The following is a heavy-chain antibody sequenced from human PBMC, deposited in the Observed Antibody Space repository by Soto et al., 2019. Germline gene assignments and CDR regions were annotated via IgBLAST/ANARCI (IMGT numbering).Heavy chain of an antibody. D-gene: IGHD6-6*01. CDR2: IYHSGST. CDR3: ARVESRGTSSGFDY. CDR1: GGFISSYY. J-gene: IGHJ4*02. V-gene: IGHV4-59*01. Sequence: QVQLQESGPGLVKPSETRSLTCTFSGGFISSYYWSWIRQPPGKGLEWIGYIYHSGSTNNNPSLKSRVTISVDTSKNQVSLKLSSVTAADTAVYYCARVESRGTSSGFDYWGQGTLVTVSS.